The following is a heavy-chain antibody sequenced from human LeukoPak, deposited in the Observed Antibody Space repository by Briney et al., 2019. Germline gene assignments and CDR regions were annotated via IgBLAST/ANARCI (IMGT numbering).Heavy chain of an antibody. D-gene: IGHD6-13*01. Sequence: GESLRLSCAASGFDVSDFYMTWIRQAPGKGLEWVSYISSSSSVIKYADSVKGRFTISRDNAKNSLYLQMNSLRAEDTAVYHCARVGRNKVAAGFGAFDIWGQGTTVTVSS. J-gene: IGHJ3*02. CDR1: GFDVSDFY. V-gene: IGHV3-11*01. CDR3: ARVGRNKVAAGFGAFDI. CDR2: ISSSSSVI.